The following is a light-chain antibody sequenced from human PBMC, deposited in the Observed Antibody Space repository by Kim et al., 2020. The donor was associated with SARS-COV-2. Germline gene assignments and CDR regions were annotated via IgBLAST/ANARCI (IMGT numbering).Light chain of an antibody. J-gene: IGKJ1*01. CDR3: QKCDSAPWT. V-gene: IGKV1-27*01. CDR1: QDSSKY. CDR2: AAS. Sequence: PCVGDSVTIHDGRNQDSSKYLAWFQLKPGKAPQLLIYAASALQPGVQSRFSGSGSGTYFTLAVTSLQPEDVATYYCQKCDSAPWTFGQGTKVDIK.